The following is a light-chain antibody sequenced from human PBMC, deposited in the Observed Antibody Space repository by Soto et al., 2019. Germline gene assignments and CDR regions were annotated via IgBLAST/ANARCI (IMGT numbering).Light chain of an antibody. CDR2: GAS. J-gene: IGKJ2*01. Sequence: EIVMTQSPATLSVSPGERATLSCRASQSVSSNLAWYQQKPGQAPRLLIYGASTRATGIPARFSGSGSGTEFTLTISSLQSEDFPVYYCQKYNNWPLYTFGQGTNLEIK. V-gene: IGKV3-15*01. CDR3: QKYNNWPLYT. CDR1: QSVSSN.